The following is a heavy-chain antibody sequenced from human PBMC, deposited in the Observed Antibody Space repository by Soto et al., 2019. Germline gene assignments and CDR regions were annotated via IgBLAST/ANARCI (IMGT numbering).Heavy chain of an antibody. CDR1: GYTFTVYY. V-gene: IGHV1-2*02. CDR2: INPKSGGT. Sequence: QVQLVQSGAEVKKPGASVNVSCKASGYTFTVYYMHWVRQAPGQGLEWMGWINPKSGGTMYPQKFQGMVTMTWDQSISTAYMALTRLRSDDTDVYYCSRDLAKGGGSAGFDYWGQGTLFTVSS. CDR3: SRDLAKGGGSAGFDY. D-gene: IGHD1-26*01. J-gene: IGHJ4*02.